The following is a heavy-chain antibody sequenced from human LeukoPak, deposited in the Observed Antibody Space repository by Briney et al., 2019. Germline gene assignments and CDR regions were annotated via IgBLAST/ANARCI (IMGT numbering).Heavy chain of an antibody. CDR1: GGSISSYY. CDR2: IYYSGST. Sequence: SETLSLTCTVSGGSISSYYWSWIRQPPGKGLEWIGYIYYSGSTNYNPSLKSRVTISADTSKNQFSLNVSSVTAADTAVYYCARATSSYFYYMDVWGKGTTVTISS. V-gene: IGHV4-59*08. J-gene: IGHJ6*03. D-gene: IGHD5-12*01. CDR3: ARATSSYFYYMDV.